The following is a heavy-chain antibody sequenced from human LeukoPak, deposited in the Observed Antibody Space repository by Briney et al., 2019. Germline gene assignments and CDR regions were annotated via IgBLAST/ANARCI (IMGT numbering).Heavy chain of an antibody. CDR2: IYYSGST. V-gene: IGHV4-59*01. J-gene: IGHJ4*02. CDR1: GGSISSYY. CDR3: ARDVGDYGIDY. D-gene: IGHD4-17*01. Sequence: SETLPLTCTVSGGSISSYYWSWIRQPPGKGLEWIGYIYYSGSTNYNPSLKSRVTISVDTSKNQFSLKLSSVTAADTAVYYCARDVGDYGIDYWGQGTLVTVSS.